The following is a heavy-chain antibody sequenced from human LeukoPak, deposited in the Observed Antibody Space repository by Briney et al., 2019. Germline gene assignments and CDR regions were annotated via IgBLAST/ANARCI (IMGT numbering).Heavy chain of an antibody. D-gene: IGHD3-10*01. CDR2: IIVGSGQT. CDR1: GFTLINSA. CDR3: AVGDTLVRGVIIPFAP. V-gene: IGHV1-58*01. J-gene: IGHJ5*02. Sequence: GASVKVSCKASGFTLINSAVQWVRQARGQRLEWVGWIIVGSGQTRYAQKFQERVTITRDMSTSTAFLELSSLRSEDSAVYYCAVGDTLVRGVIIPFAPWGQGTLVTVSS.